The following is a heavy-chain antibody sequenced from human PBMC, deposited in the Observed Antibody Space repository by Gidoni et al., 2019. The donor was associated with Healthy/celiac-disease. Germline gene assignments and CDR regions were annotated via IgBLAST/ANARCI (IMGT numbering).Heavy chain of an antibody. J-gene: IGHJ4*02. V-gene: IGHV1-3*01. Sequence: QVQLVQSGAEVKKPGASVKVSCKASGYTFTSYAMHWVRQAPGQRFEWMGWINAGNGNTKYSQKFQGRVTITRDTSASTAYMELSSLRSEDTAVYYCARGGLRGIFGVVIVGALFDYWGQGTLVTVSS. CDR2: INAGNGNT. D-gene: IGHD3-3*01. CDR1: GYTFTSYA. CDR3: ARGGLRGIFGVVIVGALFDY.